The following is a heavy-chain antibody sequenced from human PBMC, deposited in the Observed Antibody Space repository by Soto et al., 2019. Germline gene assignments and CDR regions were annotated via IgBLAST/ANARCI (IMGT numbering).Heavy chain of an antibody. CDR1: GGTFSSYA. CDR2: IIPISGTA. J-gene: IGHJ6*02. Sequence: QVQLVQSGAEVKKPGSSVKVSCKASGGTFSSYAISWVRQAPGQGLEWMGGIIPISGTANYAQKFQGRVTIPAHESTSTAYVELSSLRSEDTAVYYCARSQGSRTSFESYYYNYYGMDVWGQGPTVTVSS. D-gene: IGHD2-2*01. CDR3: ARSQGSRTSFESYYYNYYGMDV. V-gene: IGHV1-69*01.